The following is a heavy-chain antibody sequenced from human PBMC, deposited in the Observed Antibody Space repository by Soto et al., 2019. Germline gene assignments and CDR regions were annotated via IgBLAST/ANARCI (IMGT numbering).Heavy chain of an antibody. V-gene: IGHV1-18*01. D-gene: IGHD3-3*01. Sequence: QVQLVQSGTEVKKPGASVKVSCKASGYTFNNYGFSWLRQAPGQGLEWVRWIGTHNGDPTYAQSFQCRVTMTIDTSTTTSYMELTSLTFDDTAVYFCARDWRGAEGFDPWGQGPLVIVSS. CDR3: ARDWRGAEGFDP. CDR1: GYTFNNYG. CDR2: IGTHNGDP. J-gene: IGHJ5*02.